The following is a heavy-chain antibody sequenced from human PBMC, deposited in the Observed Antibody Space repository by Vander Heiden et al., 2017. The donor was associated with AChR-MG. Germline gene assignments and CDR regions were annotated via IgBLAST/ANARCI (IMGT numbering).Heavy chain of an antibody. D-gene: IGHD1-26*01. CDR2: IRKKAFGGTR. Sequence: EVQLVVSGGGLEQPGRSLRLSCRASGFNFDEYGMNWVRQAPGKGLGWVSSIRKKAFGGTREYAASVKDRFIISRDNSESIAYLQMNSLKTEDTAVYYCTRADTGVGAAYYFDFWDQGTLVTVSS. J-gene: IGHJ4*02. CDR3: TRADTGVGAAYYFDF. CDR1: GFNFDEYG. V-gene: IGHV3-49*04.